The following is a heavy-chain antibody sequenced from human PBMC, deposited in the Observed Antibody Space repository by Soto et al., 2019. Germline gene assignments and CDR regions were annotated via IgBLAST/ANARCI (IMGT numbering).Heavy chain of an antibody. D-gene: IGHD1-26*01. CDR1: GYTFTSYA. J-gene: IGHJ4*02. Sequence: QVQLVQSGAEVKKPGASVKDSCKASGYTFTSYAMHWVRQAPGQRLEWMGCINAGSGNTKYSQKFQGRVTVTRDTSASTAYMELSRVGSEDTAVYYCARDVGATGDWGQGTLVTVSS. V-gene: IGHV1-3*01. CDR2: INAGSGNT. CDR3: ARDVGATGD.